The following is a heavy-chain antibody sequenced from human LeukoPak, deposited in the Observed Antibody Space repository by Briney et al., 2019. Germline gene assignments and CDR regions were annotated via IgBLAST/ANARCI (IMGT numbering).Heavy chain of an antibody. CDR3: ARDLEDSSPFGAFDM. CDR1: GFTFNTYA. J-gene: IGHJ3*02. CDR2: IWFDGIRK. Sequence: PGRSLRLSCAASGFTFNTYAMHWVRQVPGKGLEWVAAIWFDGIRKYYADSVKGRLTISRDNSKNTLYLQMNSLRAEDTAVYYCARDLEDSSPFGAFDMWGQGTMVTVSS. D-gene: IGHD3-22*01. V-gene: IGHV3-33*08.